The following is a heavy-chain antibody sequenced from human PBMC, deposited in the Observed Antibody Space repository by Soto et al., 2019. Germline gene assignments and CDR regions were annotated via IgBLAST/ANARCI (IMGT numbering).Heavy chain of an antibody. Sequence: QVHLVESGGGVVQPGRSLRLSCAASGFSFSSYGMHWVRQAPGKGLEWVAVIWYDGSNKYYADYVKGRFTISKDNSKNTLFLQMNSLRADDTAVYYCARSRWDTIMIKDYWGQGTLVTVSS. V-gene: IGHV3-33*01. J-gene: IGHJ4*02. CDR3: ARSRWDTIMIKDY. D-gene: IGHD3-16*01. CDR2: IWYDGSNK. CDR1: GFSFSSYG.